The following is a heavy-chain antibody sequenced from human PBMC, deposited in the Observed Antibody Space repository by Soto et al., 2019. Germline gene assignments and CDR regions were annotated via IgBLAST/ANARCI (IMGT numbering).Heavy chain of an antibody. J-gene: IGHJ4*02. CDR1: GGSVSSGSYY. D-gene: IGHD3-10*01. V-gene: IGHV4-61*01. CDR3: ARGRFDDGSMAQFGFGY. Sequence: QVQLQESGPGLVKPSETLSLTCTVSGGSVSSGSYYWSWIRQPPGKGLEWIGYIYYSGSTNYNPSHKSRVTISVETSKNQFSLKLRSVTAADTAVYYCARGRFDDGSMAQFGFGYWGQGTLVTVSS. CDR2: IYYSGST.